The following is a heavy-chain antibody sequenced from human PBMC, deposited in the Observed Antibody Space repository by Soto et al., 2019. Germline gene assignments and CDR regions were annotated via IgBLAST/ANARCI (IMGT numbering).Heavy chain of an antibody. D-gene: IGHD6-19*01. Sequence: PSETLSLTCTVSGGSISSGGYYWSWIRQHPGKGLEWIGYIYYSGSTNYNPSLKSRVTISVDTSKNQFSLKLSSVTAADTAVYYCARDSIAVAGSWVYYYGMDVWGQGTTVTVSS. J-gene: IGHJ6*02. CDR3: ARDSIAVAGSWVYYYGMDV. V-gene: IGHV4-61*08. CDR2: IYYSGST. CDR1: GGSISSGGYY.